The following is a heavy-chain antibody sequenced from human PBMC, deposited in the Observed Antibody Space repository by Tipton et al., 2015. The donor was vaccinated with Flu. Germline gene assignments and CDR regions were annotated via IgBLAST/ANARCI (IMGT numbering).Heavy chain of an antibody. D-gene: IGHD4-17*01. CDR2: IYPGDSDT. Sequence: VQLVQSGAEVRKPGESLKISCKASGYRFTTYWIGWVRQMPGKGLEWMGIIYPGDSDTRYSPSFQGQVTISADKSINTAYLQWSSLKASDTAMYYCVRLPAVTTLFYYNGMDVWGQGTTVTVSS. CDR1: GYRFTTYW. J-gene: IGHJ6*02. V-gene: IGHV5-51*03. CDR3: VRLPAVTTLFYYNGMDV.